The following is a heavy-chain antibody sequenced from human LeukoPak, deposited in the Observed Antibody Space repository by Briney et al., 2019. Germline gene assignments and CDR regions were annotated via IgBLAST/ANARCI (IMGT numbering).Heavy chain of an antibody. D-gene: IGHD2-2*01. CDR3: ARGRRRNCSSTSCYSFHYYYMDV. V-gene: IGHV4-34*01. J-gene: IGHJ6*03. CDR1: GGSFSGYY. CDR2: IDHSGST. Sequence: SETLSLTCAVYGGSFSGYYWSWIRQPPGKGLEWIGEIDHSGSTNYNPSLKSRVTISVDTSKNQFSLKLSSVTAADTAVYYCARGRRRNCSSTSCYSFHYYYMDVWGKGTTVTVSS.